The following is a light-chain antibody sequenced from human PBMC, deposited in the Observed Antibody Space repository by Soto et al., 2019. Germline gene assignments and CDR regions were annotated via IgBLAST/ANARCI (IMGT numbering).Light chain of an antibody. CDR3: QQRSTEPLSIP. V-gene: IGKV3-11*01. J-gene: IGKJ5*01. Sequence: EIVLTQSPATLSLSPGERATLSCRTSQSVSSYLAWYQQKPGQAPRLLIYDASNRATGIPARFSGSGAGTDSTLTISSLEPEDFAVYYFQQRSTEPLSIPVGQGTRLEIK. CDR1: QSVSSY. CDR2: DAS.